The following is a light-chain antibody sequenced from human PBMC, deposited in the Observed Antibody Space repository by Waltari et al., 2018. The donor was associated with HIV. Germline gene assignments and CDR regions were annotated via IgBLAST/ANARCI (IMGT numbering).Light chain of an antibody. CDR1: PLPKTY. Sequence: SYGLTQPPSVPVSPGQTATITGSGEPLPKTYAYGYQQKPGQAPVMVLYIDRERPSGIPERFSGSSSATTVTLTISGVQAEDEADYYCQSSDISGNYWVFGGGTKLTVL. V-gene: IGLV3-25*03. CDR2: IDR. CDR3: QSSDISGNYWV. J-gene: IGLJ3*02.